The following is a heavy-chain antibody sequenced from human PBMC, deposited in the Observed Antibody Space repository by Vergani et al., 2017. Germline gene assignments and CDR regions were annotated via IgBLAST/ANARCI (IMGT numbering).Heavy chain of an antibody. CDR2: INPKSGGT. CDR3: AVFQLLYWWELPSFDY. CDR1: GYTFTGYY. J-gene: IGHJ4*02. D-gene: IGHD2-2*02. Sequence: QVQLVQSGAEVKKPGASVKVSCKASGYTFTGYYMHWVRQAPGQGLEWMGWINPKSGGTNYAQKFQGRVTMTRDKSISTSYMELSRLRSDDTAGYYCAVFQLLYWWELPSFDYWGQGTLVTVSS. V-gene: IGHV1-2*02.